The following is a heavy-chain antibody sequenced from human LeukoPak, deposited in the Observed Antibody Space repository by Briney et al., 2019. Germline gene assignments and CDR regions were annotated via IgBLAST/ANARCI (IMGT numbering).Heavy chain of an antibody. V-gene: IGHV5-51*01. CDR1: GYRFTDYW. D-gene: IGHD5-12*01. J-gene: IGHJ4*02. CDR2: VYPSNSET. CDR3: ARHRYSGSDTQGFDY. Sequence: GESLKISCKGSGYRFTDYWIAWVRQMPGKGLEWMGIVYPSNSETSYSPSFQGQVTISADKSISTGYLQWSSLKASDTAMYFCARHRYSGSDTQGFDYWGQGTLVTVSS.